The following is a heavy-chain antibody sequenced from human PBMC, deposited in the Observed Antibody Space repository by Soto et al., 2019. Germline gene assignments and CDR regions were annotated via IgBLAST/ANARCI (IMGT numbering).Heavy chain of an antibody. CDR2: IYSGGKT. CDR1: GFTVSNNY. D-gene: IGHD7-27*01. J-gene: IGHJ4*02. CDR3: AGPTGDPGGGGYYFDY. Sequence: EVQLVESGGGLIQPGGSLRLSCAASGFTVSNNYMSWVRQPPGKGLEWVSIIYSGGKTYYADAVKGRFTISRDNSKNTLSLQRNSLRAEDTAVYYGAGPTGDPGGGGYYFDYWGQGTLVTVSS. V-gene: IGHV3-53*01.